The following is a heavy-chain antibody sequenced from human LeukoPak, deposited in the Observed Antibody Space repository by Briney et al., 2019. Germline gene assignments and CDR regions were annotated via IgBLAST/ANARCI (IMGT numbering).Heavy chain of an antibody. CDR3: AREPYSSGWYGVFDY. CDR1: GGSISSGDYY. J-gene: IGHJ4*02. CDR2: IYYSGST. D-gene: IGHD6-19*01. Sequence: SETLSLTCTVSGGSISSGDYYWSWIRQAPGKGLEWIGYIYYSGSTYYNPSLKSRVTISVDTSKNQFSLKLSSVTAADTAVYYCAREPYSSGWYGVFDYWGQGTLVTVSS. V-gene: IGHV4-30-4*01.